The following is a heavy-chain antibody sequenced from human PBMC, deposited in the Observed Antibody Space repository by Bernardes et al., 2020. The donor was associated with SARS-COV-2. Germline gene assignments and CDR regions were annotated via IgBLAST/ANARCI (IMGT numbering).Heavy chain of an antibody. Sequence: GSLRLSCTVSGITFGDYGMSWFRQPPGKGLEWVGFIRKKTSGEAPQYAASAQGRFTISIDESSTIAFLHMDSLRTDDTAVYYCARAKGYDFVLDYWGQGTLVTVSS. V-gene: IGHV3-49*03. J-gene: IGHJ4*02. CDR2: IRKKTSGEAP. CDR1: GITFGDYG. CDR3: ARAKGYDFVLDY. D-gene: IGHD3-3*01.